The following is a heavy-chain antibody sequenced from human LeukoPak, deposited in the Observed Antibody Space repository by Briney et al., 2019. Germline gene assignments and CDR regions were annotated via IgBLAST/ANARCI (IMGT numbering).Heavy chain of an antibody. CDR2: ISYDGSNK. J-gene: IGHJ4*02. D-gene: IGHD5-24*01. Sequence: GGSLRLSCAASGFTFSSYAMHWVRQAPGKGLEWVAVISYDGSNKYYADSVKGRFTISRDNSKNTLYLQMSSLRAEDTAVYYCARDLGGYNYFDYWGQGTLVTVSS. CDR1: GFTFSSYA. CDR3: ARDLGGYNYFDY. V-gene: IGHV3-30-3*01.